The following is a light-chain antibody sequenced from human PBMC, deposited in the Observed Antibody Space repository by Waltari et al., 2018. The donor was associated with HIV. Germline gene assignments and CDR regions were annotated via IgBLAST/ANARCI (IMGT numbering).Light chain of an antibody. CDR3: YSADSSGNHVV. J-gene: IGLJ2*01. CDR1: ALPKKY. V-gene: IGLV3-10*01. Sequence: SYELTQPPSVSVSPGQTARITCSGDALPKKYTYWYQQKSCQAPVLVIDEDSKRPSGIPERCSGSSAGTMATLTISGAPVEDEADYYCYSADSSGNHVVFGGGTKLTVL. CDR2: EDS.